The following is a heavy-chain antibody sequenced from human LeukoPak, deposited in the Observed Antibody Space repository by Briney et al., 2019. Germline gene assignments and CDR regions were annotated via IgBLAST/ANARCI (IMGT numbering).Heavy chain of an antibody. V-gene: IGHV3-66*02. J-gene: IGHJ6*04. CDR1: GFTVSSNY. D-gene: IGHD5-18*01. CDR3: ARGDRQPSPLDV. CDR2: IYDGGST. Sequence: GGSLRLSCAASGFTVSSNYMSWVRQAPGKGLEWVSVIYDGGSTYYADSVKGRFTISRDNSKNTLYLQMNSLRAEDTAVYYCARGDRQPSPLDVWGRGTTVSVSS.